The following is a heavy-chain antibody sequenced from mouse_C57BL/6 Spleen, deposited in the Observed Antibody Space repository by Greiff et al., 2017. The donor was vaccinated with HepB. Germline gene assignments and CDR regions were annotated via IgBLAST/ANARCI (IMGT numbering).Heavy chain of an antibody. CDR2: ISNGGGST. CDR3: ARIYPHWYFDV. J-gene: IGHJ1*03. V-gene: IGHV5-12*01. CDR1: GFTFSDYY. D-gene: IGHD1-1*01. Sequence: EVQRVESGGGLVQPGGSLKLSCAASGFTFSDYYMYWVRQTPEKRLEWVAYISNGGGSTYYPDTVKGRFTISRDNAKNTLYLQMSRLKSEDTAMYYCARIYPHWYFDVWGTGTTVTVSS.